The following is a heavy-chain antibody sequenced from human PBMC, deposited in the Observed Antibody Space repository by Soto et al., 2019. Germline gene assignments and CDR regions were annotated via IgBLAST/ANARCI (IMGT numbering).Heavy chain of an antibody. CDR1: GYTFTSYA. J-gene: IGHJ5*02. D-gene: IGHD6-13*01. CDR3: ARERNALYSRKGGWFDP. CDR2: INAGNGNT. Sequence: GASVKVSCKASGYTFTSYAMHWVRQAPGQRLEWMGWINAGNGNTKYSQKFQGRVTITRDTSASTAYMELSSLRSEDTAVYYCARERNALYSRKGGWFDPWGQGTLVTVSS. V-gene: IGHV1-3*01.